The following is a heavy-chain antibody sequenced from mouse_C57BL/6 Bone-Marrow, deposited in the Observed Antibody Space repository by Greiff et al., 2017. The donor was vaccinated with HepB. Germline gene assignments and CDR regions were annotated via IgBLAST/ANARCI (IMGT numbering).Heavy chain of an antibody. CDR1: GYTFTDYV. Sequence: VQLQQSGAELVRPGASVTLSCKASGYTFTDYVMHWVKQTPVHGLEWIGAIDPETGGTAYNQKFKGKAILTADKSSSTAYMELRSLTSEDSAVYYCTTLGGYYFDYWGQGTTLTVSS. CDR2: IDPETGGT. CDR3: TTLGGYYFDY. J-gene: IGHJ2*01. V-gene: IGHV1-15*01. D-gene: IGHD3-3*01.